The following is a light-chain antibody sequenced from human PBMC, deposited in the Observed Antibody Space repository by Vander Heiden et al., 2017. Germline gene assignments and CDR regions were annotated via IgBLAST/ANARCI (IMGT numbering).Light chain of an antibody. CDR3: SSYTTTSALVL. CDR1: SSDVGGYSF. CDR2: EVS. V-gene: IGLV2-14*01. Sequence: QSALTQPASVSGSPGQSISISCTGPSSDVGGYSFVSWYQQHPGKAPRLMIYEVSDRPSGVSNRFSGSKLGNTASLTIAGLQPEEEADYYCSSYTTTSALVLFGGGTKVTV. J-gene: IGLJ2*01.